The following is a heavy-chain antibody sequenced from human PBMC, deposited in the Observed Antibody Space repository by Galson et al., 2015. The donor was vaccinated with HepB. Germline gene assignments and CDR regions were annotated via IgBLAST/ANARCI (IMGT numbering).Heavy chain of an antibody. D-gene: IGHD2-15*01. CDR3: AKDGIMVANNPYHFHY. Sequence: SLRLSCAASGFSFTRYAMTWVRQAPGKGLEWVSSITSSGGNSYYTDSVKGRFTVSRDNSKNTLLLQLNSLRAEDTAMYFCAKDGIMVANNPYHFHYWGQGTLGSLSS. V-gene: IGHV3-23*01. CDR2: ITSSGGNS. J-gene: IGHJ4*02. CDR1: GFSFTRYA.